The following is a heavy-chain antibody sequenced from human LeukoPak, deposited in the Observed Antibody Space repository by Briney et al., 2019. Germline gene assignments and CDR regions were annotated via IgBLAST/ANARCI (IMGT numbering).Heavy chain of an antibody. Sequence: ASVKVSCKASGYTFTSYGISWVRQAPGQGLEWMGWISAYNGNTNYAQKLQGRVTMTTDTSTSTAYMELRSLRSDDTAVYYCARDGVYSSSGDRHGDYWGQGTLVTVSS. CDR3: ARDGVYSSSGDRHGDY. D-gene: IGHD3-22*01. V-gene: IGHV1-18*01. CDR1: GYTFTSYG. CDR2: ISAYNGNT. J-gene: IGHJ4*02.